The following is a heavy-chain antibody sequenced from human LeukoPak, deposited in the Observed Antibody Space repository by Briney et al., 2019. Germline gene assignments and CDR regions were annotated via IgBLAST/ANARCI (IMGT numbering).Heavy chain of an antibody. V-gene: IGHV4-34*01. CDR2: INHSGST. D-gene: IGHD3-16*02. CDR1: GGSFSGYY. CDR3: ARGRYVWGSYRPFDY. Sequence: SETLSLTCAVYGGSFSGYYWSWIRQPPGKGLEWSGEINHSGSTNYNPSLKSRVTISVDTSKNQFSLKLSSVTAADTAVYYCARGRYVWGSYRPFDYWGQGTLVTVSS. J-gene: IGHJ4*02.